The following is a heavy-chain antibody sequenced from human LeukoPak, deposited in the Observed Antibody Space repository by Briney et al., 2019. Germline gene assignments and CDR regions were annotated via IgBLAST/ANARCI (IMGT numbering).Heavy chain of an antibody. Sequence: GASVKVSCKASGYTFTGYYMHWVRQAPGQGLEWMGWINPNSGGTNYAQKFQGRVTMTRNTSISTAYMELSSLRSEDTAVYYCARDNTVIDYWGQGTLVTVSS. V-gene: IGHV1-2*02. J-gene: IGHJ4*02. CDR2: INPNSGGT. D-gene: IGHD4-17*01. CDR3: ARDNTVIDY. CDR1: GYTFTGYY.